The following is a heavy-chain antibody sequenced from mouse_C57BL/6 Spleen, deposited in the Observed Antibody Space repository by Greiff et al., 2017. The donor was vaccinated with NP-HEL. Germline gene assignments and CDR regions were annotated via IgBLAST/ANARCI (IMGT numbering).Heavy chain of an antibody. CDR3: ARSSVAYYFDY. D-gene: IGHD1-1*01. Sequence: VKLVESGPELVKPGASVKISCKASGYSFTSYYIHWVKQRPGQGLEWIGWIYPGSGNTKYNEKFKGKATLTADTSSSTAYMQLSSLTSEDSAVYYCARSSVAYYFDYWGQGTTLTVSS. CDR2: IYPGSGNT. V-gene: IGHV1-66*01. J-gene: IGHJ2*01. CDR1: GYSFTSYY.